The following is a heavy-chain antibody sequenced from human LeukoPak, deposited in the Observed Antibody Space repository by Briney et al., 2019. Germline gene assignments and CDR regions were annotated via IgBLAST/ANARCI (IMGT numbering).Heavy chain of an antibody. V-gene: IGHV3-30*18. CDR2: ISYDGSNK. CDR1: GFTFSSYG. Sequence: GGSLRLSCAASGFTFSSYGMHWVRQAPGKGLEWVAVISYDGSNKCYADSVRGRFTISRDNSRNTLYLQMNSLRAEDTAVYYCAKRGSVGTLGHFDYWGQGTLVTVSS. J-gene: IGHJ4*02. D-gene: IGHD6-13*01. CDR3: AKRGSVGTLGHFDY.